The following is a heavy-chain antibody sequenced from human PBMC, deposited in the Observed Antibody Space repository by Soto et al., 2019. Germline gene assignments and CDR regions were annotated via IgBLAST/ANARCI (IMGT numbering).Heavy chain of an antibody. CDR3: ARGSIVAAEYGMDV. CDR2: IWHVGSKT. Sequence: QVRLVESGGGVVQPGRSLRLSCAASGFSFSTYGMHWVRQAPGKGLEWVAVIWHVGSKTYYADSVKGRLIISRDNSKNTLYVQINSLRAVDRGVYFCARGSIVAAEYGMDVWGQGTTVTVS. D-gene: IGHD6-13*01. CDR1: GFSFSTYG. J-gene: IGHJ6*02. V-gene: IGHV3-33*01.